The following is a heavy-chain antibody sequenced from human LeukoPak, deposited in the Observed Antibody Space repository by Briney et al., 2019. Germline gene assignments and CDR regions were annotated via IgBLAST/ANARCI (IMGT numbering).Heavy chain of an antibody. CDR2: FDPEDGET. D-gene: IGHD2-15*01. CDR3: ATDAVVAATDAFDI. Sequence: ASVKVSCKVSGYTLTELSMHWVRQAPGKGLEWMGGFDPEDGETIYAQKFQGRVTMTEDTSTDTAYMELSSLRSEDTAVYYCATDAVVAATDAFDIWGQGTIVTVSS. CDR1: GYTLTELS. V-gene: IGHV1-24*01. J-gene: IGHJ3*02.